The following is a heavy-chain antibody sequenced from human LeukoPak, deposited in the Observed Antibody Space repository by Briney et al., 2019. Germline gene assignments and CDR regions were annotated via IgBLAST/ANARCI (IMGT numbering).Heavy chain of an antibody. D-gene: IGHD3-10*01. V-gene: IGHV3-23*01. J-gene: IGHJ4*02. CDR3: AKALGYYYGSGSYPYYFDY. CDR2: ISGSGGST. Sequence: GGSLRLSCAASGFTFSSYAMSWVRQAPGEGLEWVSAISGSGGSTYYADSVKGRFTISRDNSKNTLYLQMNSLRAEDTAVYYCAKALGYYYGSGSYPYYFDYWGQGTLVTVSS. CDR1: GFTFSSYA.